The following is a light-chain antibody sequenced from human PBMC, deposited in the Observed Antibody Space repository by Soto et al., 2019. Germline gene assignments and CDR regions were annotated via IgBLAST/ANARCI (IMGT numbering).Light chain of an antibody. Sequence: QSALTQPASVSGSPGQSITISCSGTSSDIGSYNLVSWYQHYPGKAPKVMIYEDTKRPSGVSNRFSGSKSGNTASLTISGLQAEDEADYYCCSYAGTTTFVVFGXGTKLTVL. CDR2: EDT. CDR3: CSYAGTTTFVV. CDR1: SSDIGSYNL. V-gene: IGLV2-23*02. J-gene: IGLJ2*01.